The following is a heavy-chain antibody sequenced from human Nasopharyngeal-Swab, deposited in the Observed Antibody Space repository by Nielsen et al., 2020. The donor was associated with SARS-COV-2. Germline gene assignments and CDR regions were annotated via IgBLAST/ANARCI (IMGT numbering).Heavy chain of an antibody. CDR2: ISYDGSDK. CDR3: AKDAAARLPPFYYYYMDV. D-gene: IGHD6-13*01. Sequence: GGSLRLSCAASGFTFSTYGMHWVRQAPGKGLEWVAVISYDGSDKHYADSVKGRFTISRDNSKNTLYLLMHSLRAEDTAVYYCAKDAAARLPPFYYYYMDVWGKGTTVTVSS. CDR1: GFTFSTYG. J-gene: IGHJ6*03. V-gene: IGHV3-30*18.